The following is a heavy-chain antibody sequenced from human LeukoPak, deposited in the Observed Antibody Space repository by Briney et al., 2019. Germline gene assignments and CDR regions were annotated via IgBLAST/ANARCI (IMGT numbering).Heavy chain of an antibody. V-gene: IGHV1-46*01. Sequence: ASVKVSCKASGYTFTSYYMHWLRQAPGQGLEWMGVINPSGGSTSYAQKFQGRVTMTRDTSTSTVYMELSSLRSEDTAVYYCARDGWGYYYYYGMDVWGQGTTVTVSS. CDR1: GYTFTSYY. CDR2: INPSGGST. CDR3: ARDGWGYYYYYGMDV. D-gene: IGHD6-19*01. J-gene: IGHJ6*02.